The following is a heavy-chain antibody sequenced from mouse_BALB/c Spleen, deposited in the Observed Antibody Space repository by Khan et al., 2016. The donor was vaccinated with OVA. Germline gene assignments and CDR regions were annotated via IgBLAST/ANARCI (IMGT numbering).Heavy chain of an antibody. V-gene: IGHV5-12*02. J-gene: IGHJ4*01. Sequence: EVELVESGGGLVQPGGSLKLSCATSGFTFSDYYMYWVRQTPEKRLEWVAYISNGGGSTYYPDTVKGRFTISSDNAKNTLYLQMSRLKSEDTAMYYCARHGYGKWDAMDYWGQGTSVTVSS. CDR3: ARHGYGKWDAMDY. CDR2: ISNGGGST. CDR1: GFTFSDYY. D-gene: IGHD2-10*02.